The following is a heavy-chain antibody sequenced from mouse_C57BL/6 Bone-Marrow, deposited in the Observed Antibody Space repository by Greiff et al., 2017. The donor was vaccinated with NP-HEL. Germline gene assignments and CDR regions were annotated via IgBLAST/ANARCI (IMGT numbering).Heavy chain of an antibody. CDR2: IDPNSGGI. CDR3: ARGGVYYGNGGGYFDV. Sequence: QVQLQQPGAELVKPGASVKLSCKASGYTFTSYWMHWVKQRPGRGLEWIGRIDPNSGGIKYNEKFKSKATLTVVKPSSTAYMQLGSLTTKDSAVYYCARGGVYYGNGGGYFDVWGTGTTVTVSS. D-gene: IGHD2-1*01. CDR1: GYTFTSYW. V-gene: IGHV1-72*01. J-gene: IGHJ1*03.